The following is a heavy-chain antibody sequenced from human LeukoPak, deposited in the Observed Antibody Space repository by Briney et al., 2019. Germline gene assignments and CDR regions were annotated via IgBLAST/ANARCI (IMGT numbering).Heavy chain of an antibody. CDR2: ISGSGGST. CDR3: AREMSDTVTWGWYFDL. V-gene: IGHV3-23*01. D-gene: IGHD4-17*01. CDR1: GFTFSSYA. J-gene: IGHJ2*01. Sequence: GGSLRLSCAASGFTFSSYAMSWVRQATGKWLEWDSAISGSGGSTYYSDSVRGRFTISRENGKNSLYLQMNSLRAGDTAVYYCAREMSDTVTWGWYFDLWGRGTLVTVSS.